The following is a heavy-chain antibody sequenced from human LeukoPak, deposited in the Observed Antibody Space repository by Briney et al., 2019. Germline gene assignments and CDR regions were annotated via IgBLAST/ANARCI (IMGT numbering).Heavy chain of an antibody. CDR2: INPSGGST. CDR1: GGTFSSYA. Sequence: ASVKVSCKASGGTFSSYAISWVRQAPGQGLEWMGIINPSGGSTSYAQKFQGRVTMTRDTSTSTVYMELSSLRSEDTAVYYCARDVGLVGYYYDSSGSAGAFDIWGQGTMVTVSS. V-gene: IGHV1-46*01. J-gene: IGHJ3*02. CDR3: ARDVGLVGYYYDSSGSAGAFDI. D-gene: IGHD3-22*01.